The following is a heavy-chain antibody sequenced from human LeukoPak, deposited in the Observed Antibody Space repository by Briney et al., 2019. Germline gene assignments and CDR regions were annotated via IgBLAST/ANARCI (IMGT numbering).Heavy chain of an antibody. J-gene: IGHJ5*02. Sequence: SETLSLTCAVYGGSFSGYYWSWIRQPPGKGLEWMGEINHSGSTNHNPSLKSRVTISVDTSKHQFSLKLSSVTAADTAVYYCASGGSGSYFNRFDPWGQGTLVTVSP. D-gene: IGHD3-10*01. V-gene: IGHV4-34*01. CDR1: GGSFSGYY. CDR3: ASGGSGSYFNRFDP. CDR2: INHSGST.